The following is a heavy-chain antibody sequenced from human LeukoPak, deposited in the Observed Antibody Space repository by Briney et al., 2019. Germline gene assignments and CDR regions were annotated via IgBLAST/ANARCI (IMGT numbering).Heavy chain of an antibody. V-gene: IGHV1-46*01. J-gene: IGHJ6*03. Sequence: ASVKVSCKASGYTFTSYYMHWVRQAPGQGLEWMGIINPSGGSTSYAPKFQGRVTMTRDTSTSTVYMELSSLRSEDTAVYYCARRYIAVAGKDSKNYYYYYMDVWGKGTTVTISS. CDR3: ARRYIAVAGKDSKNYYYYYMDV. CDR2: INPSGGST. D-gene: IGHD6-19*01. CDR1: GYTFTSYY.